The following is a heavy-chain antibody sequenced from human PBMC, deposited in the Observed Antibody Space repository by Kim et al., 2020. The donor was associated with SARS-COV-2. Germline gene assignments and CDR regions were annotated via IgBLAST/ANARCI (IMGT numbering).Heavy chain of an antibody. J-gene: IGHJ6*02. CDR1: GFTFSSYG. CDR2: ISYDGSNK. D-gene: IGHD6-19*01. V-gene: IGHV3-30*18. CDR3: AKEEGSGYSSGWTYYYYGMDV. Sequence: GGSLRLSCAASGFTFSSYGMHWVRQAPGKGLEWVAVISYDGSNKYYADSVKGRFTISRDNSKNTLYLQMNSLRAEDTAVYYCAKEEGSGYSSGWTYYYYGMDVWGQGTTVT.